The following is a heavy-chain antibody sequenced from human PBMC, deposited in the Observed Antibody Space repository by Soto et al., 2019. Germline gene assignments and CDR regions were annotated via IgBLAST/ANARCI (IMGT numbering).Heavy chain of an antibody. J-gene: IGHJ4*02. CDR1: GGSVSNKTYY. V-gene: IGHV4-61*01. Sequence: SETLSLTCSVSGGSVSNKTYYRSWIRQPPGKRLEWSGYVYYSGTTNYNPSLKSRVTISVDLSKNQFSLRLSSVTTADTALYYCARTTAVPNTLRSRYFFDYWGQGTLVTVSS. D-gene: IGHD4-17*01. CDR2: VYYSGTT. CDR3: ARTTAVPNTLRSRYFFDY.